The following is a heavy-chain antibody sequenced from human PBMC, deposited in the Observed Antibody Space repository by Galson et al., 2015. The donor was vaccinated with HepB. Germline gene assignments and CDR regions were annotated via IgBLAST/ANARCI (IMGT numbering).Heavy chain of an antibody. CDR3: AKAYYDSRSFDY. D-gene: IGHD3-22*01. CDR2: ISGSGGST. Sequence: SLKLSCAASGFTFSSYAMSWVRQAPGKGLEWVSAISGSGGSTYYADSVKGRFTISRDNSKNTLYLQMNSLRAEDTAVYYCAKAYYDSRSFDYWGQGTLVTVSS. J-gene: IGHJ4*02. V-gene: IGHV3-23*01. CDR1: GFTFSSYA.